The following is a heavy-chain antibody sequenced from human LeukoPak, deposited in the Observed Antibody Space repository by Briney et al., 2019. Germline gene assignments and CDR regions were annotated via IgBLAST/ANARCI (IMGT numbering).Heavy chain of an antibody. CDR3: ARDVSITMIAQQDHDY. V-gene: IGHV3-21*01. J-gene: IGHJ4*02. D-gene: IGHD3-22*01. CDR1: GFTFSSYS. CDR2: ISSSSSYI. Sequence: GGSLRLSCAASGFTFSSYSMNWVRQAPGKGLEWVSSISSSSSYIYYADSVKGRFTISRDNAKNSLYLQMNSLRVEDTAVYYCARDVSITMIAQQDHDYWGQGTLVTVSS.